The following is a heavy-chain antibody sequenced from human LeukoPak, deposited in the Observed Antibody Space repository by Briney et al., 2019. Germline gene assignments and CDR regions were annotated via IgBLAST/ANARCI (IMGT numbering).Heavy chain of an antibody. CDR2: ISAHTGNT. J-gene: IGHJ5*02. Sequence: GASVKVSCKASGYTFTGFYIHWVRQAAGQGREWMGWISAHTGNTNYAQKVQGRVTLTTGTSTSTAYMELRSLRFDDTAVYYCARADGYSGYDLYWFDPWGQGTLVTVSS. D-gene: IGHD5-12*01. CDR3: ARADGYSGYDLYWFDP. CDR1: GYTFTGFY. V-gene: IGHV1-18*04.